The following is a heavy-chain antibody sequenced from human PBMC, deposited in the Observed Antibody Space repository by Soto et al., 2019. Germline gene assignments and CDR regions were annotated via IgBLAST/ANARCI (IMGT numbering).Heavy chain of an antibody. Sequence: PSETLSLTCTVSGGSVSSTNHYWGWIRQPPGKGLEWIGDIYYSGMTRYNPSLKSRVTISVDTSKDQFSLKLTSVIAADTAVYYCARHGYYYDSTGYYYFVWGQGTQVTVSS. D-gene: IGHD3-22*01. V-gene: IGHV4-39*01. CDR1: GGSVSSTNHY. CDR2: IYYSGMT. CDR3: ARHGYYYDSTGYYYFV. J-gene: IGHJ4*02.